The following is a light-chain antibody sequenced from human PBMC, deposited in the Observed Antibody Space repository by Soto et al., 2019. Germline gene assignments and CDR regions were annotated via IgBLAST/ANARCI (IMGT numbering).Light chain of an antibody. J-gene: IGKJ4*01. CDR2: GAT. Sequence: EIALTQSPGTLSLSPGERATLSCRASQSVSSSYLAWYQQKPGQAPRLLIYGATIRATGIPDRFSGSGSGKDFTLTISRLEPEDFALYYCQQYGGSLTFGGGTKVEIK. CDR3: QQYGGSLT. V-gene: IGKV3-20*01. CDR1: QSVSSSY.